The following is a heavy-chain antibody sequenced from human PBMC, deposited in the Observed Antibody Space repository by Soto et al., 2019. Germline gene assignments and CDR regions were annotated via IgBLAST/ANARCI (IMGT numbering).Heavy chain of an antibody. CDR3: VRVPQTWYSYGYFDY. CDR1: GFTFSSYA. Sequence: GGSLRLSCAASGFTFSSYAMHWVRQAPGKGLEWVAVISYDGSNKYYADSVKGRFTISRDNSKNTLYLQMNSLRAEDTAVYYCVRVPQTWYSYGYFDYWGQGTLVTVSS. J-gene: IGHJ4*02. D-gene: IGHD5-18*01. CDR2: ISYDGSNK. V-gene: IGHV3-30-3*01.